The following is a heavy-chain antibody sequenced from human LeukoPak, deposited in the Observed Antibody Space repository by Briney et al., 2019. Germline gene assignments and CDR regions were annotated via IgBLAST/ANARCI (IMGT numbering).Heavy chain of an antibody. J-gene: IGHJ6*02. CDR2: MNPNSGNT. Sequence: ASVKVSRKASGYTFTSYDINWVRQATGQGLEWMGWMNPNSGNTGYAQKFQGRVTMTRNTSISTAYMELSSLRSEDTGVYYCARVLLPAAADYYYYGMDVWGQGTTVTVSS. CDR1: GYTFTSYD. D-gene: IGHD2-2*01. CDR3: ARVLLPAAADYYYYGMDV. V-gene: IGHV1-8*01.